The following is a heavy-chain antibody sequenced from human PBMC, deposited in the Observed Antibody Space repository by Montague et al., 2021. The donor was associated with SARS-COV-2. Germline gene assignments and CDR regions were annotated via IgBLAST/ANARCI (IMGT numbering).Heavy chain of an antibody. CDR1: GGSISSYY. J-gene: IGHJ3*02. D-gene: IGHD3-9*01. CDR2: IYYGGSN. Sequence: SETLSLTCTVSGGSISSYYWSWIRQPPGKGLEWIGYIYYGGSNNYNPSPKSRVTISVDTSKNQFSLKLSSVTAADTAVYYCARTGLGDYDILTGYTVNAFDXWGQGTMVTVSS. V-gene: IGHV4-59*01. CDR3: ARTGLGDYDILTGYTVNAFDX.